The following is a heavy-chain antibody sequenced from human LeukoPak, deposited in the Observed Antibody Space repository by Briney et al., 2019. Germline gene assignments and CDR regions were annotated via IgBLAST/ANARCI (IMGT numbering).Heavy chain of an antibody. J-gene: IGHJ5*02. V-gene: IGHV1-46*02. CDR3: ARWDIDH. Sequence: GASVEVSCKTSGYTFNIYYVQWVRQAPGQGLEWIGVIHPNDGGTTYAQKFQGRIIMTSDTSTSTIYMELSSLKSDDTAVYYCARWDIDHWGQGTLVTVSS. D-gene: IGHD1-26*01. CDR2: IHPNDGGT. CDR1: GYTFNIYY.